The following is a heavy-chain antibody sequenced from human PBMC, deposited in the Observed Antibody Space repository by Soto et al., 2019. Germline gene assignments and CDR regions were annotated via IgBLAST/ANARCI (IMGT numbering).Heavy chain of an antibody. V-gene: IGHV3-30*18. Sequence: PGGSLRLSCAASGFTFSSYGMHWVRQAPGKGLEWVAVISYDGSNKYYADSVKGRFTISRDNSKNTLYLQMNSLRAEDTAVYYCAKTTLRWELLAPFDYWGQGTLVTVSS. CDR1: GFTFSSYG. CDR3: AKTTLRWELLAPFDY. CDR2: ISYDGSNK. D-gene: IGHD1-26*01. J-gene: IGHJ4*02.